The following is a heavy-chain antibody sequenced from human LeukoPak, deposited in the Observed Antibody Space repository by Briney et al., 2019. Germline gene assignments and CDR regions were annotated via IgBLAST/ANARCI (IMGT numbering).Heavy chain of an antibody. D-gene: IGHD6-19*01. CDR3: AKDGYSSGWGLDY. V-gene: IGHV3-23*01. Sequence: GGSLRLSCAASGFTFSTYAMTWVRQAPGKGLEWVSTISGSGGRTYYADSVKGRFTISRDNSKNTLYLQMNSLRAEDTAIYYCAKDGYSSGWGLDYWGQGTLVTVSS. CDR1: GFTFSTYA. J-gene: IGHJ4*02. CDR2: ISGSGGRT.